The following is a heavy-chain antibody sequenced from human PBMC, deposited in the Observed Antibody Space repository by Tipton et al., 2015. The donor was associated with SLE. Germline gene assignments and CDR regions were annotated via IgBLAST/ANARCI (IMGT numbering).Heavy chain of an antibody. V-gene: IGHV3-21*01. D-gene: IGHD1-26*01. Sequence: SLRLSCADSGFTFGSDWMNWVRQAPGKGLEWVSSISSGSSFIYYADSVKGRFTISRDDAKNSLYLQMNSLRIDDTALYYCAQDRLVGAVMLYWGQGTLVTVSP. CDR1: GFTFGSDW. CDR3: AQDRLVGAVMLY. CDR2: ISSGSSFI. J-gene: IGHJ4*02.